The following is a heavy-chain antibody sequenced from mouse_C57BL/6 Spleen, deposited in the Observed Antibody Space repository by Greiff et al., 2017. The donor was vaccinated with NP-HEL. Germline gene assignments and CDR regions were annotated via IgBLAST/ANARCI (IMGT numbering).Heavy chain of an antibody. CDR3: ARWPYGNYYFVY. CDR1: GYTFTSYW. D-gene: IGHD2-1*01. J-gene: IGHJ2*01. V-gene: IGHV1-52*01. CDR2: IDPSDSET. Sequence: QVQLQQPGAELVRPGSSVKLSCKASGYTFTSYWMHWVKQRPIQGLEWIGNIDPSDSETHYNQKFKDKATLTVDKSSSTAYMQLSSLTSEDSAVYYCARWPYGNYYFVYWGQGTTLTVSS.